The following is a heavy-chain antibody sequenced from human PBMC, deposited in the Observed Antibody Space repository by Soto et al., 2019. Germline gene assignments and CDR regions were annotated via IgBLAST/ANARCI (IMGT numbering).Heavy chain of an antibody. CDR3: GRGQATFDP. V-gene: IGHV1-3*04. CDR1: GYTFTNYA. Sequence: SVKVSCKASGYTFTNYAMHWVRQAPGQRLEWMGRINTANGDTIYSQNFQGRVTITRDTSASTVYLELSSLRFEDTAVYYCGRGQATFDPWGQGTLVTVS. J-gene: IGHJ5*02. CDR2: INTANGDT.